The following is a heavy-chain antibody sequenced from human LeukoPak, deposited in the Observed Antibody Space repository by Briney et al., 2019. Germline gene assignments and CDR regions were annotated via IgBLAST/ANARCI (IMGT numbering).Heavy chain of an antibody. D-gene: IGHD5-24*01. CDR3: ARGGDGYNRYDY. J-gene: IGHJ4*02. V-gene: IGHV4-59*11. Sequence: PSETLSLTCTVSGGSISSHYWSWIRQPPGKGLEWIGYIYYSGSTNYNPSLKSRVTISVDTSKNQFSLKLSSVTAADTAVYYYARGGDGYNRYDYWGQGTLVTVSS. CDR2: IYYSGST. CDR1: GGSISSHY.